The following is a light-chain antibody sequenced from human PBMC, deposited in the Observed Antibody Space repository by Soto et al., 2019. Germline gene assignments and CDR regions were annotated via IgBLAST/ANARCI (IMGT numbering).Light chain of an antibody. J-gene: IGLJ2*01. CDR1: SSNIGNNY. V-gene: IGLV1-51*01. Sequence: QAVVTQPPSVSAAPGQKVTISCSGSSSNIGNNYVSWYQQLPGTAPKLLIYDNNKRPSGIPDRFSGSKSGTSATLGITGLQTGDEADYYCGTWDSSLSEVVFGGGTKVTVL. CDR2: DNN. CDR3: GTWDSSLSEVV.